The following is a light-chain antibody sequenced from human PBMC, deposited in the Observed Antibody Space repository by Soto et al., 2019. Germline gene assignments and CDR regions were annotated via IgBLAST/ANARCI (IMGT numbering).Light chain of an antibody. J-gene: IGLJ1*01. CDR3: QSYDSSLSALYV. V-gene: IGLV1-40*01. CDR2: GNS. CDR1: SSNIGAGYD. Sequence: QSVLTQPPSVSGAPGQRVTISCTGSSSNIGAGYDVHWYQQLPGTAPKLLIYGNSNRPSGVPDRFSGSKSGTPASLAITGLQAEDEADYYCQSYDSSLSALYVFGTGTKLTVL.